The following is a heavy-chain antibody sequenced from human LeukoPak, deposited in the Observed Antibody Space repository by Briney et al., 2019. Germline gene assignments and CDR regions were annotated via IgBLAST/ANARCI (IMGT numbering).Heavy chain of an antibody. D-gene: IGHD6-13*01. Sequence: GGSLRLSCTASGFTFSINYMAWIRQAPGKGLEWVSVIYSGGDTYFADSVKGRFTISRDNSKNTLYLQTNSLRAEDTAVYYCAKDLGAIGSSYYDDWGQGTLVTVSS. CDR3: AKDLGAIGSSYYDD. CDR1: GFTFSINY. J-gene: IGHJ4*02. CDR2: IYSGGDT. V-gene: IGHV3-53*01.